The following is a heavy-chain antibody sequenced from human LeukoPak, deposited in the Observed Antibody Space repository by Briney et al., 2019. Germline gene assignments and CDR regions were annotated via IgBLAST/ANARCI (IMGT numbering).Heavy chain of an antibody. Sequence: PGGSLRLSCAASGFTFSSYGMSWVRQAPGKGLEWVSAISGSGGSKYYADSVKGRFTISRDNSKNTLYLQMHSLRAEDTAVYYCARQRWEGRSLNYYDSSGYNVYWGQGTLVTVSS. CDR2: ISGSGGSK. J-gene: IGHJ4*02. CDR1: GFTFSSYG. CDR3: ARQRWEGRSLNYYDSSGYNVY. V-gene: IGHV3-23*01. D-gene: IGHD3-22*01.